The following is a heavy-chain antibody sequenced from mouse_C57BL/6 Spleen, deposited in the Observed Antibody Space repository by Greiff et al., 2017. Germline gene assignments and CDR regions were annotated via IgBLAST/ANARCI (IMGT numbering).Heavy chain of an antibody. J-gene: IGHJ2*01. D-gene: IGHD2-2*01. CDR2: IHPNSGST. V-gene: IGHV1-64*01. CDR3: ARSTWLPDY. CDR1: GYTFTSYW. Sequence: QVQLQQPGAELVKPGASVKLSCKASGYTFTSYWMHWVKQRPGQGLEWIGMIHPNSGSTNYNAKFKSKATLTVDKSSSTAYMQLSSLTSEDSAVYYCARSTWLPDYWGQGTTLTVSS.